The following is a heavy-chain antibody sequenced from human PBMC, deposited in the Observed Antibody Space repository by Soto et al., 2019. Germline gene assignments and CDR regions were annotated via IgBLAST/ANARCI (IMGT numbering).Heavy chain of an antibody. V-gene: IGHV3-64*01. J-gene: IGHJ3*02. CDR2: ISSNGGST. Sequence: GGSLRLSCAASGFTFSSYAMHWVRQAPGKGLEYVSAISSNGGSTYYANSVKGRFTISRDNSKNTLYLQMGSLRAEDMAVYYCAREQTPYIPLPHYGGGPPGLAFDIWGQGTMVTVSS. CDR3: AREQTPYIPLPHYGGGPPGLAFDI. CDR1: GFTFSSYA. D-gene: IGHD4-17*01.